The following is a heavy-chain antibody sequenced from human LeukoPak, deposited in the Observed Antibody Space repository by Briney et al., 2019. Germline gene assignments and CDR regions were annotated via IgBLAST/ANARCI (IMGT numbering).Heavy chain of an antibody. CDR2: IRSKAYGGTT. V-gene: IGHV3-49*04. CDR1: GFTFGDYA. Sequence: GGSLRLSCIASGFTFGDYAMSWVRQAPGKGLEWVGFIRSKAYGGTTEYAASVKGRFTISRDDSKSIAYLQMNSLKTEDTAVYYCTRDLENYYDSSGYLYWGQGTLVTVSS. CDR3: TRDLENYYDSSGYLY. J-gene: IGHJ4*02. D-gene: IGHD3-22*01.